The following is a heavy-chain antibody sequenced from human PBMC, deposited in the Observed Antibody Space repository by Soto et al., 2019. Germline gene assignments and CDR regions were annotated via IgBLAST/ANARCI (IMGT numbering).Heavy chain of an antibody. CDR2: ISYDGSNK. CDR3: AKDIFGVVIANAYYYYGMDV. D-gene: IGHD3-3*02. J-gene: IGHJ6*02. V-gene: IGHV3-30*18. Sequence: XGSLRLFCAASGFTFSSYGMHWVRQAPGKGLEWVAVISYDGSNKYYADSVKGRFTISRDNSKNTLYLQMNSLRAEDTAVYYCAKDIFGVVIANAYYYYGMDVWGQGTTVTVSS. CDR1: GFTFSSYG.